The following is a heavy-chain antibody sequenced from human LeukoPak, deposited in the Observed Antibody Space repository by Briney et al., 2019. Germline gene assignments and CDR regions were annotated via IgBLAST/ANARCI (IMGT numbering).Heavy chain of an antibody. CDR2: ISYDGSNK. D-gene: IGHD3-10*02. J-gene: IGHJ4*02. CDR3: ARGLVRGGLYDY. Sequence: GGSLRLSCAASGFTFSSYGMHWVRQAPGKGLEWVAVISYDGSNKYYADSVKGRFTISRDNSKNTLYLQMNSLRAEDTAVYYCARGLVRGGLYDYWGQGTLVTVSS. V-gene: IGHV3-30*03. CDR1: GFTFSSYG.